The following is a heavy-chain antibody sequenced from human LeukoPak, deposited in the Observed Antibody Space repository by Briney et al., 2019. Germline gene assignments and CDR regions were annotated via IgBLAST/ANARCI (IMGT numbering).Heavy chain of an antibody. CDR3: ATGGPMVWGVTIFDY. CDR1: GYTLTELS. Sequence: ASVKVSCKVSGYTLTELSMHWVRQAPGKGLEWMGGFDPEDGETIYAQKFQGRVTMTEDTSTDTAYMELSSLRSEDTAVYYCATGGPMVWGVTIFDYWGQGTLVTVSS. CDR2: FDPEDGET. D-gene: IGHD3-10*01. J-gene: IGHJ4*02. V-gene: IGHV1-24*01.